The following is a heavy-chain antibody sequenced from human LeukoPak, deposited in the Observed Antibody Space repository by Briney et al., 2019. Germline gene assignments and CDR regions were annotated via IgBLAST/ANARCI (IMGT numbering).Heavy chain of an antibody. CDR1: GGSISSTSYY. J-gene: IGHJ4*02. V-gene: IGHV4-61*03. Sequence: SETLSLTCTVSGGSISSTSYYWGWIRQPPGKGLEWIGYIYNSGSTNYNPSLKSRVTISVDSSKNHFSLRLSSVTAADTAIYYCARGARYYGSGTYVYWGQGTLVTVSS. D-gene: IGHD3-10*01. CDR3: ARGARYYGSGTYVY. CDR2: IYNSGST.